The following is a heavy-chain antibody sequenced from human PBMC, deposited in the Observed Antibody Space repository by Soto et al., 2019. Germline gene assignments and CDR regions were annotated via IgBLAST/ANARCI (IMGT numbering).Heavy chain of an antibody. CDR3: ARRAGCSGGSCYSSYYYYYMDV. J-gene: IGHJ6*03. D-gene: IGHD2-15*01. Sequence: GGSLRLSCAASGFTFSSYSMNWVRQAPGKGLEWVSYISSSSSTIYYADSVKGRFTISRDNAKNSLYLQMNSLRAEDTAVYYCARRAGCSGGSCYSSYYYYYMDVWGKGTTVTVSS. CDR1: GFTFSSYS. CDR2: ISSSSSTI. V-gene: IGHV3-48*01.